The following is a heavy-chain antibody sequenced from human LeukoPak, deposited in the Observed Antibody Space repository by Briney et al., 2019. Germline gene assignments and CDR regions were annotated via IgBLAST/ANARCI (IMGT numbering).Heavy chain of an antibody. CDR3: ARAPGAALD. V-gene: IGHV4-34*01. D-gene: IGHD2-15*01. J-gene: IGHJ4*02. Sequence: SETLSLTCAVYGGAFSGYYWSWIRQPPGKGLEWIGEINHRGSTNYNPSLKSRVTVSLDTSKNQFSLKLSSVTAADTAVYYCARAPGAALDWGQGTLVTVSS. CDR1: GGAFSGYY. CDR2: INHRGST.